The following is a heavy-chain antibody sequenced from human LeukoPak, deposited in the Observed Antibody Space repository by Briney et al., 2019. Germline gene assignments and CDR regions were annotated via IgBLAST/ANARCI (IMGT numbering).Heavy chain of an antibody. V-gene: IGHV4-59*01. CDR1: SGSISRYY. Sequence: SETLSLTCTVSSGSISRYYWSWIRQPPGKGLEWIGYIYYSGSTNYNPSLKSRVTISVDTSKNQFSLKLSSVTAADTAMYYCARGRDGGNNNWFDPWGQGTLVTVSS. J-gene: IGHJ5*01. CDR3: ARGRDGGNNNWFDP. CDR2: IYYSGST. D-gene: IGHD4-23*01.